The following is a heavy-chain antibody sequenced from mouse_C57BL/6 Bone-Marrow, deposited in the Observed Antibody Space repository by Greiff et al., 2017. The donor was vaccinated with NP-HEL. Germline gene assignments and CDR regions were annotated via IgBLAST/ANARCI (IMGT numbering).Heavy chain of an antibody. CDR3: AIDPTGTGLPVVAC. V-gene: IGHV5-4*01. Sequence: EVQGVESGGGLVKPGGSLKLSCAASGFTFSSYAMSWVRQTPEKRLEWVATISDGGSYTYYPDNVKGRFTISRDNAKNNLYLQMSHLKSEVTAMCYCAIDPTGTGLPVVACWGQGTLVTVSA. CDR2: ISDGGSYT. D-gene: IGHD4-1*01. J-gene: IGHJ3*01. CDR1: GFTFSSYA.